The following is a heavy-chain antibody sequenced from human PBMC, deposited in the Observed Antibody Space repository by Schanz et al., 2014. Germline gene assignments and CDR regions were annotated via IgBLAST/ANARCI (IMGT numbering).Heavy chain of an antibody. CDR3: ARDRGHGDVPGDS. CDR2: ISYSGST. D-gene: IGHD4-17*01. Sequence: QVQLQESGPGLVKPSQTLSLTCTVSGGSVSSGGDYWSWIRQHPGKGLEWIGFISYSGSTYYNPSLKSRVTISVDTSKNQFSLNLSSATAADTAVYYCARDRGHGDVPGDSWGGGTMVTVSS. V-gene: IGHV4-31*03. CDR1: GGSVSSGGDY. J-gene: IGHJ3*02.